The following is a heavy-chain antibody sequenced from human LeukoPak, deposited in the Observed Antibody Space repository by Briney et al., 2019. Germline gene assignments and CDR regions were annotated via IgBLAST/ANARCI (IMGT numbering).Heavy chain of an antibody. D-gene: IGHD3-3*01. J-gene: IGHJ4*02. CDR2: ISYDGSNK. CDR1: EFTFSHYA. Sequence: RRSLRLSCAASEFTFSHYAMHWVRQAPGKGLDWVAVISYDGSNKYYADSVKGRFTISRDNSKNTLYLQMNSLRAEDTAVYYCAREPAMSGYFQSPFDYWGQGTLVTVSS. V-gene: IGHV3-30-3*01. CDR3: AREPAMSGYFQSPFDY.